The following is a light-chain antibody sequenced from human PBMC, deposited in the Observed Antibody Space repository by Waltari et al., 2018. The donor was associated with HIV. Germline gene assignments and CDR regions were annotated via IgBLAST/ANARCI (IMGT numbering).Light chain of an antibody. J-gene: IGLJ1*01. V-gene: IGLV1-47*01. CDR3: AAWDDSLSGYV. Sequence: QSVLTQPPSASGTPGQRVTISCPGSSSSIGSNYVYWYQQLPGTAPKLLIHRNNQRPSGVPDRFSGSKSGTSASLAISGLRSEDEADYYCAAWDDSLSGYVFGTGTKVTVL. CDR2: RNN. CDR1: SSSIGSNY.